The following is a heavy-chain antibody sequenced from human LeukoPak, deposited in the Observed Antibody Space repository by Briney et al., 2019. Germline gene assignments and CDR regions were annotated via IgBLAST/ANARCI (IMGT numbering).Heavy chain of an antibody. Sequence: PGRSLRLSCAASGFTFDDFAMHWVRQAPGKGLEWVSGINWSSGTIAYAVSVKGRFTISRDNAKNSLYLQMNSLKPDDTALYYCVKEGEMGQNYYGSGRYYYYMDVWGKGTMVTVSS. CDR3: VKEGEMGQNYYGSGRYYYYMDV. D-gene: IGHD3-10*01. V-gene: IGHV3-9*01. J-gene: IGHJ6*03. CDR1: GFTFDDFA. CDR2: INWSSGTI.